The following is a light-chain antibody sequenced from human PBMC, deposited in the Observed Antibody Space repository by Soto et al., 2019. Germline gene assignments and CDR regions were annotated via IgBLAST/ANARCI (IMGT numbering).Light chain of an antibody. J-gene: IGLJ1*01. CDR2: EDN. V-gene: IGLV2-23*01. Sequence: QSVLTQPASVSGPPGQSITISCTGTSSDVGSYNFVSWYQQHPGKAPKLMIYEDNKRPSGVSFRFSGSKSVNTASLTISGLQGEDEADYYCCSYAGSSTFVFGSGTKVTVL. CDR3: CSYAGSSTFV. CDR1: SSDVGSYNF.